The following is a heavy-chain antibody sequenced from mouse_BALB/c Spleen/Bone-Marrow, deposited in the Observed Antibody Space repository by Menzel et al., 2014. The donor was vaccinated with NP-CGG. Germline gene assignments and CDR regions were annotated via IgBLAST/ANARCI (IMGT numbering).Heavy chain of an antibody. CDR1: GYTFTDYE. J-gene: IGHJ3*01. D-gene: IGHD2-1*01. CDR3: TRWDGNYGWFAY. V-gene: IGHV1-15*01. CDR2: IDPETGGT. Sequence: LQESGAELVRPGASVTLSCKASGYTFTDYEMHWVKQTPVHGLEWTGAIDPETGGTAYNQKFKGKATLTADKSSSTAYMELRSLTSEDSAVYYCTRWDGNYGWFAYWGQGTLVTVSA.